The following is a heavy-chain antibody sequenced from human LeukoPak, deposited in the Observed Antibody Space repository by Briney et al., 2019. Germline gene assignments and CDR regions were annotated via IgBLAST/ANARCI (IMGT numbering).Heavy chain of an antibody. CDR2: ISGSGGRT. CDR1: GVTFRSYA. V-gene: IGHV3-23*01. J-gene: IGHJ3*02. CDR3: ANDLRGSFPPDAFDI. Sequence: PGGSLRLSCAASGVTFRSYAMSWVRQGPGKGLEWVSGISGSGGRTYYVASVKGRFTISRDNSKNTLYLQMNSLRAEDTAVYYCANDLRGSFPPDAFDIWGQGTMVTVSS. D-gene: IGHD2-15*01.